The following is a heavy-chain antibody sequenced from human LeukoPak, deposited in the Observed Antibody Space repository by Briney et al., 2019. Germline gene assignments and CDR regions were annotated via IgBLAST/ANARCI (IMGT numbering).Heavy chain of an antibody. D-gene: IGHD1-14*01. CDR1: GFTFSAYA. CDR3: AKDRTGNEPYYFDF. V-gene: IGHV3-23*05. CDR2: IGSDNKP. Sequence: PGGSLRLSCEASGFTFSAYAMTWVRQAPGKGLEWVSSIGSDNKPHYSESVKGRFAISRDNSKTTLYLQMNSLRAEDTAVYYCAKDRTGNEPYYFDFWGQGTLVIASS. J-gene: IGHJ4*02.